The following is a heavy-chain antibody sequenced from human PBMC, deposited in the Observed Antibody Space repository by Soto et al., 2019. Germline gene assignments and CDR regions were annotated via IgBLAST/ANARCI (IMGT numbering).Heavy chain of an antibody. Sequence: SSPTLVNPTQTLTLTCTFSGFSLSTSGVGVSWIRQPPGKALEWLALIYWDDDKRYSPSLKSRLTITKDTSKNQVVLTMTNMDPVDTATYYCAHRRAYCSGGTCYSIWFDPWGQGTLVTVSS. CDR1: GFSLSTSGVG. D-gene: IGHD2-15*01. CDR2: IYWDDDK. CDR3: AHRRAYCSGGTCYSIWFDP. J-gene: IGHJ5*02. V-gene: IGHV2-5*02.